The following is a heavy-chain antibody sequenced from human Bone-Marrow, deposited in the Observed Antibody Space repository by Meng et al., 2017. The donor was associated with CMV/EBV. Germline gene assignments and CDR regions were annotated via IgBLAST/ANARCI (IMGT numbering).Heavy chain of an antibody. CDR2: ISAYNGNT. CDR1: GGTFSSYT. V-gene: IGHV1-18*01. D-gene: IGHD4-11*01. CDR3: ARVPTRTTVTTFDF. J-gene: IGHJ4*02. Sequence: ASVKVSCKASGGTFSSYTISWVRQAPGQGLEWMGWISAYNGNTNYAQKLQGRVTMTTDTSTSTVYMELRSLRSDDTAVYYCARVPTRTTVTTFDFWGQGTLVTVSS.